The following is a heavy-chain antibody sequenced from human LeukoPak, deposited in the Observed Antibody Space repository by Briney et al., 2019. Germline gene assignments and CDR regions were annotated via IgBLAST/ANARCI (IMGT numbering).Heavy chain of an antibody. CDR2: IGTIGSNV. V-gene: IGHV3-48*02. Sequence: GGSLRLSCAASGFTFGRYSFHWVRQAPGKGLEWVAKIGTIGSNVDYADSVKGRFTISRDNAKISLYLQMNSLRDEDTAVYYCARDNWVAIPGLYDPWGQGTLVTVSS. CDR3: ARDNWVAIPGLYDP. CDR1: GFTFGRYS. D-gene: IGHD2-21*01. J-gene: IGHJ5*02.